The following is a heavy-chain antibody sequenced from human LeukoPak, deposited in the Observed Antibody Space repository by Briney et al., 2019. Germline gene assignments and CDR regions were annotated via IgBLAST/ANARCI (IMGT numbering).Heavy chain of an antibody. CDR3: ANNAAGVSGWFDP. J-gene: IGHJ5*02. D-gene: IGHD6-13*01. V-gene: IGHV1-69*13. CDR2: IIPIFGTT. CDR1: GGTFSSYA. Sequence: SVKVSCKASGGTFSSYAISWVRQAPGQGLEWMGGIIPIFGTTNYAQKFQGRVTITADESTSTAYMELSSLRSEDTAVYYCANNAAGVSGWFDPWGQGTLVTVSS.